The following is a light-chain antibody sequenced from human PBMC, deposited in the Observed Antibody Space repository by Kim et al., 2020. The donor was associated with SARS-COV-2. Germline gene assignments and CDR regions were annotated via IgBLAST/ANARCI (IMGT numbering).Light chain of an antibody. CDR3: GSYVGNNNFV. V-gene: IGLV2-8*01. J-gene: IGLJ1*01. CDR2: EVT. CDR1: RVDVVGYNY. Sequence: GQSDTISCTGTRVDVVGYNYVSWNQHTPGKAPKLMIYEVTKRPSGVPDRFSGSKSGNTASLTVSGLQAEDEADYYCGSYVGNNNFVFGTGTKVTVL.